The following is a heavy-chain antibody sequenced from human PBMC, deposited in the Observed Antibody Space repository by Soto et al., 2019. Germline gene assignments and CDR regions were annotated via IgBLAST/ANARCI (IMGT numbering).Heavy chain of an antibody. Sequence: ASVKVSCKASGGTFSSYAISWVRQAPGQGLEWMGGIIPIFGTANYAQKFQGRVTITADESTSTAYMELSSLRSEDTAVYYCARDARLTGTTSGDYYYYGMDVWGQGTTVTVSS. J-gene: IGHJ6*02. CDR2: IIPIFGTA. CDR1: GGTFSSYA. CDR3: ARDARLTGTTSGDYYYYGMDV. D-gene: IGHD1-7*01. V-gene: IGHV1-69*13.